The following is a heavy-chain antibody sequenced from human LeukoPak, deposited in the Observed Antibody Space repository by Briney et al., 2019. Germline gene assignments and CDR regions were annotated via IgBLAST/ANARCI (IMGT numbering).Heavy chain of an antibody. D-gene: IGHD3-9*01. CDR2: ISNNGGYT. CDR1: GFTFSSSA. Sequence: PGGSLRLSCAASGFTFSSSAMSWVRQAPGKGLEWVSAISNNGGYTYYADSVQGRFTISRDNAKNSLYLQMNSLRAEDTAVYYCARAAIRYFDWSYYYGMDVWGQGTTVTVSS. V-gene: IGHV3-23*01. CDR3: ARAAIRYFDWSYYYGMDV. J-gene: IGHJ6*02.